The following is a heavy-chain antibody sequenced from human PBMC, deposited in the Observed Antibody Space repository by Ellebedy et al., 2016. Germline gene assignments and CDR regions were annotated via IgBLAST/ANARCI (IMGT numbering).Heavy chain of an antibody. CDR3: ARGYSSGLFDY. V-gene: IGHV3-33*01. J-gene: IGHJ4*02. D-gene: IGHD6-25*01. CDR1: GFTFSSYG. CDR2: IWYDGSNE. Sequence: GGSLRLSXAASGFTFSSYGMHWVRQAPGKGLEWVAVIWYDGSNEYFADSVKGRFTISRDNSKNTLYLQMNSLRAEDTAVYYCARGYSSGLFDYWGQGTLVTVSS.